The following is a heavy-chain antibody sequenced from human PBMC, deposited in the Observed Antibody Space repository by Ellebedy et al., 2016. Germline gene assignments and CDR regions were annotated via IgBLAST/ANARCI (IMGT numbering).Heavy chain of an antibody. V-gene: IGHV3-30*18. Sequence: GGSLRLXXAASGFTFSSYGMHWVRQAPGKGLEWVAVISYDGSNKYYADSVKGRFTISRDNSKNTLYLQMNSLRAEDTAVYYCAKDLIAVAGTGLDYWGQGTLVTVSS. J-gene: IGHJ4*02. CDR2: ISYDGSNK. CDR1: GFTFSSYG. CDR3: AKDLIAVAGTGLDY. D-gene: IGHD6-19*01.